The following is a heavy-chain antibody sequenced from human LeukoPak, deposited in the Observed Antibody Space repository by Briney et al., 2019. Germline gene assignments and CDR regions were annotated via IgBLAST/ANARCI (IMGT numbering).Heavy chain of an antibody. V-gene: IGHV3-73*01. Sequence: PGGSLRLSCAASGFTFSASAIHWVRQTSGKGLEWVGRIRSKVNRYATEYAASVKGRFTISRDDSKNTAYLQMNSLETEDTAVYYCTRHPIRDYSYYCSGRHWFDPWGQGTLVTVSS. CDR3: TRHPIRDYSYYCSGRHWFDP. CDR2: IRSKVNRYAT. J-gene: IGHJ5*02. CDR1: GFTFSASA. D-gene: IGHD3-22*01.